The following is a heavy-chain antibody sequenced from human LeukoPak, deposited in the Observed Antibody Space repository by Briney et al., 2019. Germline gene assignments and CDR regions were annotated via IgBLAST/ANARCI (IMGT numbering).Heavy chain of an antibody. CDR2: IIDTTNK. CDR1: GFTFSSYS. J-gene: IGHJ3*02. D-gene: IGHD2/OR15-2a*01. V-gene: IGHV3-48*01. Sequence: GGSLRLSCAASGFTFSSYSLNWVRQAPGKGLEWVSYIIDTTNKKYADSLRGRFSTSRDNAKNSLYLHMNCRRGEDRPVYYCARDFSYAFDSWGQGTMVTVSS. CDR3: ARDFSYAFDS.